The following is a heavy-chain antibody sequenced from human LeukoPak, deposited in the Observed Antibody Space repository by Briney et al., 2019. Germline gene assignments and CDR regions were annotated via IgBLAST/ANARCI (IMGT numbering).Heavy chain of an antibody. Sequence: GGSLRLSCADSGFTFSSYAMTWVRQAPGKGLEWVSTISASGGGTYYADSVKGRFAISRDNSKNTVYLQMNSLRAEDTAVYYCEEGLVRSDCWGQGTLVTVSS. V-gene: IGHV3-23*01. CDR1: GFTFSSYA. J-gene: IGHJ4*02. CDR3: EEGLVRSDC. CDR2: ISASGGGT.